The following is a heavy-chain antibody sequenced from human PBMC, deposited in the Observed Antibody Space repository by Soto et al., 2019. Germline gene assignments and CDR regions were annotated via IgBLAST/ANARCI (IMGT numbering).Heavy chain of an antibody. CDR1: GDSIISRSYY. V-gene: IGHV4-39*01. Sequence: SETLSLTCTVTGDSIISRSYYWGWILQPPGKGLEWIGSIYYSGSTYNNPSLRSRVSMSIDTSKDQFSLKLKSVTAADTALYFCARQRTSVVTQAYFDRWGPGILVTVSS. D-gene: IGHD2-21*02. J-gene: IGHJ4*02. CDR2: IYYSGST. CDR3: ARQRTSVVTQAYFDR.